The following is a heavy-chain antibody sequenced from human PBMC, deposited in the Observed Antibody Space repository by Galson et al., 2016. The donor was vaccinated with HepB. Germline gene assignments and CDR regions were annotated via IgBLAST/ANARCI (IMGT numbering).Heavy chain of an antibody. CDR1: GFTFSDYS. Sequence: SLRLSCAASGFTFSDYSMNWVRQAPGKGLEWVSSISSSSYYIYYADSVKGRFTISRDNYKNTLYLQMNTLRAEDTAVYYCARADIGTSGTFPKFDPWGQGTLVTVSS. V-gene: IGHV3-21*01. D-gene: IGHD6-13*01. CDR3: ARADIGTSGTFPKFDP. J-gene: IGHJ5*02. CDR2: ISSSSYYI.